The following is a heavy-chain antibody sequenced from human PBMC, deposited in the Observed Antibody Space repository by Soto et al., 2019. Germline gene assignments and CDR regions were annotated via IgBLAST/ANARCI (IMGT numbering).Heavy chain of an antibody. V-gene: IGHV4-59*08. CDR1: GFSFSDYY. D-gene: IGHD6-13*01. J-gene: IGHJ4*02. Sequence: GSLRLSCSASGFSFSDYYMTWVRQAPXXXGLEWIGYMYYSGSSNYNPSLXXXXXXXXXXXXXSVPLKLNSLTAADTAVYYCARLPSLLYSSSWYSFDFWSQGTLVTVSS. CDR2: MYYSGSS. CDR3: ARLPSLLYSSSWYSFDF.